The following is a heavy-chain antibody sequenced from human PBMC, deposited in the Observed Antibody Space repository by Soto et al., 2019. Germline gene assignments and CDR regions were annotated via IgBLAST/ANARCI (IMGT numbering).Heavy chain of an antibody. CDR1: GFPVSSNY. CDR2: IYSGGST. V-gene: IGHV3-53*01. Sequence: GGSLRLSCAASGFPVSSNYMSWARQAPGKGLEWVSFIYSGGSTYYADSVKGRFTISRDNSKNTLYLQMNSLRAEDTAVYYCARDRGGVGAFDYWGQGTLVTVSS. J-gene: IGHJ4*02. CDR3: ARDRGGVGAFDY. D-gene: IGHD1-26*01.